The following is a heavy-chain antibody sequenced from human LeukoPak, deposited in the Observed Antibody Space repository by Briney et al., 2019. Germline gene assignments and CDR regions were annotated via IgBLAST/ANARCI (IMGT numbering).Heavy chain of an antibody. CDR1: GGSISSYY. D-gene: IGHD6-13*01. CDR3: ARADANGIEAAGSLRY. CDR2: IYYTGTT. V-gene: IGHV4-59*01. J-gene: IGHJ4*02. Sequence: KPSETLSLTCTVSGGSISSYYWSWIRQPPGKGLEWIGFIYYTGTTNYNPSLKSRVTISVDTSKNQFSLKLSSVTAADTAVYYCARADANGIEAAGSLRYWGQGTLVTVSS.